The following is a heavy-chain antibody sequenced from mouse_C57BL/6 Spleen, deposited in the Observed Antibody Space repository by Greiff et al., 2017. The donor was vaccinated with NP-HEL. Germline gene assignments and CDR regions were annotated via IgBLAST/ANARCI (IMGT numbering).Heavy chain of an antibody. J-gene: IGHJ4*01. Sequence: EVKLVESGEGLVKPGGSLKLSCAASGFTFSSYAMSWVRQTPEKRLEWVAYISSGGDYIYYADTVKGRFTISRDNARNTLYLQMSSLKSEDTAMYYCTRDYYYGSGYAMDYWGQGTSVTVSS. V-gene: IGHV5-9-1*02. D-gene: IGHD1-1*01. CDR3: TRDYYYGSGYAMDY. CDR2: ISSGGDYI. CDR1: GFTFSSYA.